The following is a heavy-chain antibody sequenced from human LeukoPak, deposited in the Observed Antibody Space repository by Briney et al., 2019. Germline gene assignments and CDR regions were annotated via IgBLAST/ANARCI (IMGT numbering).Heavy chain of an antibody. CDR3: ARARQWLVRGFDY. CDR1: GGSFSGYY. CDR2: INHSGST. Sequence: SETLSLTCAVYGGSFSGYYWSWIRQPPGKGLEWIGEINHSGSTNYNPSLKSRVTISVDTSKNQFSLKLSSVTAADTAVYYCARARQWLVRGFDYWGQGTLVTASS. D-gene: IGHD6-19*01. V-gene: IGHV4-34*01. J-gene: IGHJ4*02.